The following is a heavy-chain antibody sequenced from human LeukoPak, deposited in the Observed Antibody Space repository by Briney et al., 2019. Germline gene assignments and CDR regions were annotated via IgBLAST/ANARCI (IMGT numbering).Heavy chain of an antibody. D-gene: IGHD1-26*01. J-gene: IGHJ4*02. CDR2: LYYSGNT. CDR1: GGSIGSTTYY. Sequence: SETLSLTCTVSGGSIGSTTYYWAWIRQPPGKGLEWIGSLYYSGNTFSAPSLKSRVTISKDTSRNQFSLKLSSVTAADTAVYYCATDERFSGSQGYYFDYWGQGTLVTVSS. V-gene: IGHV4-39*07. CDR3: ATDERFSGSQGYYFDY.